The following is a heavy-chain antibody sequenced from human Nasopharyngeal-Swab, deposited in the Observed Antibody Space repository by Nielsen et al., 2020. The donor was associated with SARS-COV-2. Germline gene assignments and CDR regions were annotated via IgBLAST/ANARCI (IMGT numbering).Heavy chain of an antibody. J-gene: IGHJ6*03. D-gene: IGHD4-23*01. CDR3: ARALTTVVTYYYYYMDV. V-gene: IGHV3-7*01. Sequence: GGSLRLSCAASGFTFSSYWMSWVRQAPGKGLEWVANIKQDGSEKYYVDSVKGRFTISRDNAENSLYLQMNSLRAEDTAVYYCARALTTVVTYYYYYMDVWGKGTTVTVSS. CDR2: IKQDGSEK. CDR1: GFTFSSYW.